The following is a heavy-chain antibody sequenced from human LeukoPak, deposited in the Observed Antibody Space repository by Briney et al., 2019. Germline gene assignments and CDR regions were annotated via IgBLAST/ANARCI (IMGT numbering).Heavy chain of an antibody. CDR3: ARLPDYGSGSYYNGFDY. J-gene: IGHJ4*02. V-gene: IGHV5-51*01. Sequence: GESLKISCKGSGYSFTSYWIGWVRQMPGKGLEWMGIIYPGDSGTRYSPSFQGQVTISADKSISTAYLQWSSLKASDTAMYYCARLPDYGSGSYYNGFDYWGQGTLVTVSS. CDR1: GYSFTSYW. CDR2: IYPGDSGT. D-gene: IGHD3-10*01.